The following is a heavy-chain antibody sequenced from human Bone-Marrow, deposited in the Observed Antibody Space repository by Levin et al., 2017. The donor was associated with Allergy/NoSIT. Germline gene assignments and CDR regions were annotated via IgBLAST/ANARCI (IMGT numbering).Heavy chain of an antibody. Sequence: GGSLRLSCAASGFSFNNYSMNWVCQAPGKGLEWVSSISSRSSHIYYVDSVEGRFTISRDNAKSSLFLQMNSLRAEDTAVYYCARAKQGYIYDPFDMWGQGTLVTVSS. J-gene: IGHJ3*02. CDR1: GFSFNNYS. V-gene: IGHV3-21*01. CDR3: ARAKQGYIYDPFDM. D-gene: IGHD5-18*01. CDR2: ISSRSSHI.